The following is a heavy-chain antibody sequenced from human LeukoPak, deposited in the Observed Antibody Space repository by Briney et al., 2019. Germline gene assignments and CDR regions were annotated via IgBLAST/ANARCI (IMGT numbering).Heavy chain of an antibody. CDR2: TSYGGGA. V-gene: IGHV4-31*03. J-gene: IGHJ4*02. Sequence: SETLSLTCTVSGASVSRGGYYWSWIRQHPGKGLEWIGFTSYGGGAYYNPSLMSRITMSVDPSQNQFSLKMRDVTAADTAVYFCATAEWENFYFDSWAREPWSPSPQ. CDR3: ATAEWENFYFDS. CDR1: GASVSRGGYY. D-gene: IGHD1-26*01.